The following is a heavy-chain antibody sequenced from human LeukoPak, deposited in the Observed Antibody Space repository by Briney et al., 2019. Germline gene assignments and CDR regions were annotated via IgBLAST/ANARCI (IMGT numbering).Heavy chain of an antibody. CDR2: IGVYNGET. V-gene: IGHV1-18*01. Sequence: GASVKVSCKVSGYTLTELSMHWVRQAPGQGLEWMGWIGVYNGETNYAQKFRGRVTMTTDTSTSTAYMELRSLTSDDTAVYCCTRDPDGAHDFDYWGQGTLVTVSS. D-gene: IGHD4-17*01. CDR3: TRDPDGAHDFDY. CDR1: GYTLTELS. J-gene: IGHJ4*02.